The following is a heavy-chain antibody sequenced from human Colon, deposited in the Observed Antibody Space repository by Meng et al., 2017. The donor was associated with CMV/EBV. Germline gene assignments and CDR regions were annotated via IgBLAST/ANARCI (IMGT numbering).Heavy chain of an antibody. J-gene: IGHJ3*02. CDR3: ARVRVDYGGDAFDI. CDR1: GGSISSNTYY. V-gene: IGHV4-39*02. CDR2: GYHSGFT. D-gene: IGHD3-16*01. Sequence: GSLRLSCTVSGGSISSNTYYWAWIRQPPGKGLEWVAIGYHSGFTSYNPSLESRVTMSADTSKNHFSLKLTSVTAADSAVYYCARVRVDYGGDAFDIWGQGTKVTVSS.